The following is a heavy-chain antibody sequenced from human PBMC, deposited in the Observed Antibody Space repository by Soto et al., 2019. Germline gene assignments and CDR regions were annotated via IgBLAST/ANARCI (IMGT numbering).Heavy chain of an antibody. CDR3: ARFDGGYCSSTSCSDAFDI. J-gene: IGHJ3*02. D-gene: IGHD2-2*01. CDR2: IYYSGST. V-gene: IGHV4-59*08. CDR1: GGSISSYY. Sequence: PSETLSLSCTVSGGSISSYYWSWIRQPPGKGLEWIGYIYYSGSTNYNPSPKSRVTISVDTSKNQFSLKLSSVTAADTAVYYCARFDGGYCSSTSCSDAFDIWGQGTMVTVSS.